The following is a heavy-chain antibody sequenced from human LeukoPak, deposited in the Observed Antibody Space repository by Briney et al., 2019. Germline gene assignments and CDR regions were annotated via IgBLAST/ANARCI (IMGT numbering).Heavy chain of an antibody. J-gene: IGHJ6*02. CDR3: ARDTTVYYGMDV. CDR2: ISYSGST. Sequence: SETLSLTCTVSGGSISSYYWSWIRQPPGKGLEWIGYISYSGSTNYNPSLKSRVTISIDTSKNQFSLKLRSVTAADTAIYYCARDTTVYYGMDVWGQGTTVTVSS. CDR1: GGSISSYY. V-gene: IGHV4-59*12. D-gene: IGHD1-14*01.